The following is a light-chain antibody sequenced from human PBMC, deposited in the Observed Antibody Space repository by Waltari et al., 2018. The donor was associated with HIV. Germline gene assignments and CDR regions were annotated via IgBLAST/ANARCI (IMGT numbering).Light chain of an antibody. CDR3: TSWDDSLSGWM. CDR1: SSNIGNNF. Sequence: QSVLTQPPSASGTPGQRVAISCSGSSSNIGNNFVYWYQHLPGTTPKLLIYRNNRRPSGVPDRFSGSKSGTSAALAISGLRSEDEAEYYCTSWDDSLSGWMFGGGTTLTVL. J-gene: IGLJ3*02. CDR2: RNN. V-gene: IGLV1-47*01.